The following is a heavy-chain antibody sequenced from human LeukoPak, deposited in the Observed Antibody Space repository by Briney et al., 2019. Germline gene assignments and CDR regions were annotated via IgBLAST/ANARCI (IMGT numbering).Heavy chain of an antibody. CDR1: GFTFSRYS. CDR3: ARDYYYGSSGDYYAMDV. J-gene: IGHJ6*02. Sequence: GGSLRLSCAASGFTFSRYSMNWVRQAPGEGLEWVSYISRSSSMINYADSVKGRFTVSRDNARNSLYLQMNSLRDEDTAVYYCARDYYYGSSGDYYAMDVWGQGTTVTVSS. V-gene: IGHV3-48*02. CDR2: ISRSSSMI. D-gene: IGHD3-22*01.